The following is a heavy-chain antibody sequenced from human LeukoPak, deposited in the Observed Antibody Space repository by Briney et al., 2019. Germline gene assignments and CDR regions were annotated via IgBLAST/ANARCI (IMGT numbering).Heavy chain of an antibody. J-gene: IGHJ5*02. CDR1: GFTFSSYW. CDR2: IKQDGSEK. D-gene: IGHD3-3*01. CDR3: ARDHANYDFWSGYYTPYNWFDP. V-gene: IGHV3-7*01. Sequence: PGGSLRLSCAAPGFTFSSYWMSWVRQAPGKGLEWVANIKQDGSEKYYVDSVKGRFTISRDNAKNSLYLQMNSLRAEDTAVYYCARDHANYDFWSGYYTPYNWFDPWGQGTLVTVSS.